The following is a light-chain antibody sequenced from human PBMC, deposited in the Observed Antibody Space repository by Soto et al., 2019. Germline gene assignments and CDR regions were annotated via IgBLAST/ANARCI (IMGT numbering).Light chain of an antibody. V-gene: IGKV1-17*03. J-gene: IGKJ1*01. CDR1: QGISNS. CDR2: GAS. Sequence: DIQMTQSPSAMSASLGDRVTITCRASQGISNSLAWFQQKPGKVPKRLIYGASTLQSGAPSRFSGSASGAAFTLTISSLQPEDFATYYCLQDINYPWTFGQGTKVDI. CDR3: LQDINYPWT.